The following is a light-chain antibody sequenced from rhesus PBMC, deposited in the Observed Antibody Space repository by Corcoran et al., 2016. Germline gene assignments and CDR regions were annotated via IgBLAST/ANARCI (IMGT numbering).Light chain of an antibody. CDR2: EAS. Sequence: DIQMTQSPSSLSASVGDRVTITCRASQGITNELAWYQKKPGETPKLLTYEASSLQSGIPSRFSGIGSVTDFTLTISSLQSEDFATYYCQHYYSPPYSFGQGTKVEIK. V-gene: IGKV1-21*01. CDR3: QHYYSPPYS. CDR1: QGITNE. J-gene: IGKJ2*01.